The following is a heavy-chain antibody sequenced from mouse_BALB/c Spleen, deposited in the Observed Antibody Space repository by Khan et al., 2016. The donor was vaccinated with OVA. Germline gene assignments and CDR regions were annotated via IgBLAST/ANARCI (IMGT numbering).Heavy chain of an antibody. D-gene: IGHD2-2*01. CDR3: ARSLVDYYAMDY. CDR2: ISSGGHYT. V-gene: IGHV5-9-3*01. J-gene: IGHJ4*01. CDR1: GFTFSSYA. Sequence: EVQLVESGGGSVKPGGSLKLSCSASGFTFSSYAMSWVRQTPEKRLELVATISSGGHYTFYPDSVKGRFTISSDNARNTLYLQMSSLRSEDTAMYYCARSLVDYYAMDYWGQGASVTVSA.